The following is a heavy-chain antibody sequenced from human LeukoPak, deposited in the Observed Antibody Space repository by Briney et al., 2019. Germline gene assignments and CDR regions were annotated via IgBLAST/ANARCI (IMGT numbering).Heavy chain of an antibody. CDR1: GFTVSSNY. CDR3: ARVRGGYDYHSDY. J-gene: IGHJ4*02. D-gene: IGHD5-12*01. CDR2: IYSGGST. Sequence: GGSLRLSCAASGFTVSSNYMSWVRQAPGKGLEWVSVIYSGGSTYYADSVKGRFTISRDNSKNTLYLQMNSLRAEDTAVYYCARVRGGYDYHSDYWGQGTLVTVSS. V-gene: IGHV3-53*01.